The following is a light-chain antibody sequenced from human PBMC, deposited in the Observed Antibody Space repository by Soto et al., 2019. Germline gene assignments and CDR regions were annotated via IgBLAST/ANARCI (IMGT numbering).Light chain of an antibody. CDR1: QSVSSSY. CDR2: GAS. V-gene: IGKV3-20*01. Sequence: EIVLTQSPGTLSLSPGERATLSCRASQSVSSSYLAWYQQKPGQAPRLLIYGASSRATGIPDRFSGSGFGTDCNLTISRLEPEDFAVYYCQQYGNSPWTFGQGTKVEIK. J-gene: IGKJ1*01. CDR3: QQYGNSPWT.